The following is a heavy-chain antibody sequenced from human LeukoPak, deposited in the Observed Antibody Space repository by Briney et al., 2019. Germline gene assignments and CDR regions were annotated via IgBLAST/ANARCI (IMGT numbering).Heavy chain of an antibody. D-gene: IGHD3-22*01. Sequence: SETLSLTCAVYGGSFSGYYWSWIRQPPGKGLEWIGSIYYSGSTYYNPSLKSRVTISVDTSKNQFSLKLSSVTAADTAVYYCARHRDYYDSSGIEAFDIWGQGTMVTVSS. CDR1: GGSFSGYY. V-gene: IGHV4-34*01. CDR2: IYYSGST. CDR3: ARHRDYYDSSGIEAFDI. J-gene: IGHJ3*02.